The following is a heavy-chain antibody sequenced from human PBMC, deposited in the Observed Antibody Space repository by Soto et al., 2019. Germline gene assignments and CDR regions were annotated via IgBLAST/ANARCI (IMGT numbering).Heavy chain of an antibody. J-gene: IGHJ4*02. V-gene: IGHV3-23*01. D-gene: IGHD6-13*01. CDR3: ARELVVSAAAGYHFFGY. CDR1: GFSFGSYA. Sequence: PGGSLRLSCAASGFSFGSYALSWVRQAPGKGLEWVSTISGSDGKTFYADSVKGRVTMARDASITTAYMELSRLRSDDTAVYYCARELVVSAAAGYHFFGYWGQGTLVTVSS. CDR2: ISGSDGKT.